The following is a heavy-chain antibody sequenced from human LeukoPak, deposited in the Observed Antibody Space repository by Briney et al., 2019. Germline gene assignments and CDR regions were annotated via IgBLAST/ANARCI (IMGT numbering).Heavy chain of an antibody. D-gene: IGHD1-26*01. CDR2: INTHSGNI. Sequence: ASVKVSCKTSGYTFSTYGISWVRQAPGQGLEWMAWINTHSGNINYAHNVQGRVTVTTDPSRSTAYMEMESLSSDDTAVYYCARDPRGGTYHYADYWGQGTLVTVSS. V-gene: IGHV1-18*01. CDR3: ARDPRGGTYHYADY. J-gene: IGHJ4*02. CDR1: GYTFSTYG.